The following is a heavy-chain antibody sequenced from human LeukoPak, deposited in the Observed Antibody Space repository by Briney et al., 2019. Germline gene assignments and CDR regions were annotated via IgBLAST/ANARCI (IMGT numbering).Heavy chain of an antibody. D-gene: IGHD3-10*01. J-gene: IGHJ4*02. CDR2: INHSGST. CDR1: GGSFSGYY. Sequence: SSETLSLTCAVYGGSFSGYYWSWIRQPPGKGLEWIGEINHSGSTNYNPSLKSRVTISVDTSKNQFSLKLSSVTAADTAVYYCARAAGAGLFDYWGQGTLVTVSS. CDR3: ARAAGAGLFDY. V-gene: IGHV4-34*01.